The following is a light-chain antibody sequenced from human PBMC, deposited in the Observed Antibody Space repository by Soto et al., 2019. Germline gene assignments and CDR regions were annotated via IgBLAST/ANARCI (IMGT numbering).Light chain of an antibody. Sequence: DIQMTQSPSSLSASVGDRVTITCQASQDISNYLNWYQQKPGKAPKLLIYDASNLETGVPSRFSGSGSGTDFTVTISSLQHEDIAKYYCQQYDNLSLTFGGGTKVEIK. CDR1: QDISNY. CDR3: QQYDNLSLT. V-gene: IGKV1-33*01. CDR2: DAS. J-gene: IGKJ4*01.